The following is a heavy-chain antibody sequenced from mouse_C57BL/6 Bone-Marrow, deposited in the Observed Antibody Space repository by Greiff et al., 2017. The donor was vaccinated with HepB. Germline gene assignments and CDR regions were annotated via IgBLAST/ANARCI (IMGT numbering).Heavy chain of an antibody. J-gene: IGHJ3*01. CDR1: GFTFSDYG. Sequence: EVHLVESGGGLVKPGGSLKLSCAASGFTFSDYGMHWVRQAPEKGLEWVAYISSGSSTIYYADTVKGRFTISRDNAKNTLFLQMTSLRSEDTAMYYCARDTTVVDRFAYWGQGTLVTVSA. V-gene: IGHV5-17*01. D-gene: IGHD1-1*01. CDR3: ARDTTVVDRFAY. CDR2: ISSGSSTI.